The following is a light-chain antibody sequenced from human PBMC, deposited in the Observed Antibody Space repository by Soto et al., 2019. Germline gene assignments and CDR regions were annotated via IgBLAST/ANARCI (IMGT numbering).Light chain of an antibody. CDR3: QQYNKWPPWR. J-gene: IGKJ1*01. Sequence: EIVMTQSPATLSVSPGERATLSCRASQSVSSNLAWYQQKPGQAPRLLIYGASTRATGIPARFSGSGSGTEFTLTISSLQSEDFAVYCCQQYNKWPPWRFGQGIKVDI. V-gene: IGKV3-15*01. CDR1: QSVSSN. CDR2: GAS.